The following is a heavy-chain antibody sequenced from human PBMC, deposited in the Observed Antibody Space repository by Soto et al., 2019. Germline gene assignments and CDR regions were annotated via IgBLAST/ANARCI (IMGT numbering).Heavy chain of an antibody. J-gene: IGHJ1*01. CDR3: SEDSDRAQLAY. CDR1: GFTFISYG. D-gene: IGHD1-1*01. CDR2: ISYAGSNK. V-gene: IGHV3-30*03. Sequence: PGGSLRLSCAASGFTFISYGMHWVRQAPGKGLEWVSVISYAGSNKHYADSVKGRFTISRDNSKNTLYLQMNSLRAEDTSVYYCSEDSDRAQLAYWGQGALVTVSS.